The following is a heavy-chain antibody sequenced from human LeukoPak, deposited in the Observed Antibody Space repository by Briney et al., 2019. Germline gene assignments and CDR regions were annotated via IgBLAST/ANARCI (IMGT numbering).Heavy chain of an antibody. Sequence: SETLSLTCAVHGGSFSGYYWSWIRQPPGKGLEWIGEINHSGSTNYNPSLKSRVTISVDTSKNQFSLKLSSVTAADTAVYYCARGRLWFGGSRGRYYYYGMDVWGQGTTVTVSS. J-gene: IGHJ6*02. CDR3: ARGRLWFGGSRGRYYYYGMDV. CDR2: INHSGST. CDR1: GGSFSGYY. D-gene: IGHD3-10*01. V-gene: IGHV4-34*01.